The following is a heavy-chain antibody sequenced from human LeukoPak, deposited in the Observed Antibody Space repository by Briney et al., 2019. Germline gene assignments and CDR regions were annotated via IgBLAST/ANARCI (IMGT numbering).Heavy chain of an antibody. J-gene: IGHJ6*02. CDR3: ARVGSGWYGYYYYGMDV. V-gene: IGHV1-2*06. Sequence: ASVKVSCKASGYTLTDYYMHWVRQAPGQGLEWMGRINPNSGGTNYAQKFQGRVTMTRDTSISTVYMELSRLRSDDTAVYYCARVGSGWYGYYYYGMDVWGQGTTVTVSS. CDR1: GYTLTDYY. D-gene: IGHD6-19*01. CDR2: INPNSGGT.